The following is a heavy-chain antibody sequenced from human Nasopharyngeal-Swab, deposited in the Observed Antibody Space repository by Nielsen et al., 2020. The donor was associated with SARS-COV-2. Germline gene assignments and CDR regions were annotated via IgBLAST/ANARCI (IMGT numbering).Heavy chain of an antibody. CDR3: ARGSIRGIIISDFDY. CDR1: GFTFSDYY. V-gene: IGHV3-11*05. J-gene: IGHJ4*02. D-gene: IGHD3-10*01. Sequence: SLKISCAASGFTFSDYYMRWIRQARGKGLEWVSYISSSSSYTNYADSVKGRFTISRDNAKNSLYLQMNSLRADDTAVYYCARGSIRGIIISDFDYWGQGTLVTVSS. CDR2: ISSSSSYT.